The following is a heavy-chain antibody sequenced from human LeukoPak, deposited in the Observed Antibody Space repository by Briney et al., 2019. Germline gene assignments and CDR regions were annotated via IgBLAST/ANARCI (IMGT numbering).Heavy chain of an antibody. CDR1: GASVSSRGLY. CDR2: VNSRGDA. D-gene: IGHD6-13*01. CDR3: ARGQELAYFDY. J-gene: IGHJ4*02. V-gene: IGHV4-39*01. Sequence: KPSETLSLTCTVSGASVSSRGLYWGWIRQPPGKGLEWIGSVNSRGDAYYNPSLKSRVSMSVDTSKNQFSLQLNSVTPEDTAVYYCARGQELAYFDYWGQGTLVTVSS.